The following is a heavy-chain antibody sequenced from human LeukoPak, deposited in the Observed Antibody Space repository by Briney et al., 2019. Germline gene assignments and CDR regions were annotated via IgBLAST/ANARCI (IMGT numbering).Heavy chain of an antibody. Sequence: PGGSLRLSCAASGFTFSSYAMGWVRQAPGKGLEWVSAISGRGGSTYSADSVKGRFTISRDDSKNTLYLQMNSLRAEDTAIYYCAKGNLRGPPPNIDYWGQGTLVTVSS. J-gene: IGHJ4*02. V-gene: IGHV3-23*01. CDR2: ISGRGGST. CDR3: AKGNLRGPPPNIDY. CDR1: GFTFSSYA. D-gene: IGHD5/OR15-5a*01.